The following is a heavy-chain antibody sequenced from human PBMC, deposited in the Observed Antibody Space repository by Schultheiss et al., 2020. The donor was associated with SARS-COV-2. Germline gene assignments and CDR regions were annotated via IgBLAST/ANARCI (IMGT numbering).Heavy chain of an antibody. CDR3: ARQHYDFWSGYYHYYYGMDV. Sequence: SQTLSLTCAVYGGSFSGYYWSWIRQPPGKGLEWIGRIYTSGSTNYNPSLKSRVTMSVYTSKNQFSLKLSSVTAADTAVYYCARQHYDFWSGYYHYYYGMDVWGQGTTVTVSS. D-gene: IGHD3-3*01. J-gene: IGHJ6*02. CDR2: IYTSGST. CDR1: GGSFSGYY. V-gene: IGHV4-59*10.